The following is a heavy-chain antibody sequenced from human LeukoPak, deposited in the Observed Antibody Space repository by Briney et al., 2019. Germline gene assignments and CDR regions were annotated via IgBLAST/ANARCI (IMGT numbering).Heavy chain of an antibody. J-gene: IGHJ5*02. D-gene: IGHD3-10*01. CDR1: GGSISSYY. V-gene: IGHV4-59*01. CDR2: IYYSGST. Sequence: SETLSLTCTVSGGSISSYYWSWIRQPPGKGLEWIGYIYYSGSTNYNPSLKSRVTISVDTSKNQFSLKLSSVTAADTAVYYCAGVGGRGSGSYVIDPWGQGTLVTVSS. CDR3: AGVGGRGSGSYVIDP.